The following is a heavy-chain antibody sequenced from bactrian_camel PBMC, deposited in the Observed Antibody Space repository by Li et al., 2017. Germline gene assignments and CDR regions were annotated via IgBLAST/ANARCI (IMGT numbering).Heavy chain of an antibody. CDR2: IYSDGSNL. CDR1: GFTVDSER. Sequence: HVQLVESGGGSVQPGESLRLSCAASGFTVDSERIYWVRQAPGKGLEWVSSIYSDGSNLHYTDSVKGRFTISRDNAKNTLYLQMNSLKPEDTAMYYCAVQKATIGSVYDGQCEYDYWAQGTQVTVS. CDR3: AVQKATIGSVYDGQCEYDY. V-gene: IGHV3S6*01. D-gene: IGHD4*01. J-gene: IGHJ4*01.